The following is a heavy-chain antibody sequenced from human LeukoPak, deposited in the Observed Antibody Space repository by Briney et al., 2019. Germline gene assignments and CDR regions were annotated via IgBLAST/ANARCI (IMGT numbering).Heavy chain of an antibody. D-gene: IGHD5-12*01. CDR3: AREVRSGYDWTFDY. CDR1: GYTFTGHY. CDR2: INPNSGGT. J-gene: IGHJ4*02. V-gene: IGHV1-2*04. Sequence: ASVKVSCKASGYTFTGHYMHWVRQAPGQGLEWMGWINPNSGGTNYAQKFQGWVTMTRDTSISTAYMELSRLRSDDTAVYYCAREVRSGYDWTFDYWGQGTLVTVSS.